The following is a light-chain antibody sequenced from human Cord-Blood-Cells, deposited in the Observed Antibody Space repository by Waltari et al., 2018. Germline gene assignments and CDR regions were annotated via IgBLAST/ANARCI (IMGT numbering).Light chain of an antibody. CDR1: QSVSSSY. CDR2: GAS. V-gene: IGKV3-20*01. J-gene: IGKJ2*01. Sequence: EIVLKQSPGTLSLSPGERATLSCRASQSVSSSYLAWYQQKPGQAPRLLIYGASSRATGIPDRFSGSGSGTDFTLTISRLEPEDFAVYYCQQYCSSPPYTFGQGTKLEIK. CDR3: QQYCSSPPYT.